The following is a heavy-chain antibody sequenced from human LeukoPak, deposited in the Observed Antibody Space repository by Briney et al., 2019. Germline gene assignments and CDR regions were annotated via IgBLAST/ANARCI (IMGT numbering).Heavy chain of an antibody. D-gene: IGHD1-20*01. CDR2: FDPEDGET. CDR3: ATLALTGEATNDY. CDR1: GYTLTESS. Sequence: ASVKVSCKVSGYTLTESSMHWVRQAPGKGLEWMGGFDPEDGETIYAQKFQGRVTMTEDTSTDTAYMELSSLRSEDTAVYYCATLALTGEATNDYWGQGTLVTVSS. V-gene: IGHV1-24*01. J-gene: IGHJ4*02.